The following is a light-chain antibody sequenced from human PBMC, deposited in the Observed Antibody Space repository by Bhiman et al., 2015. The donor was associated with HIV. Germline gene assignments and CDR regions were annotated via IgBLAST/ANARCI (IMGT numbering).Light chain of an antibody. CDR2: DVS. J-gene: IGLJ1*01. CDR1: SSDVGAHNF. CDR3: QSYDSSLNVYV. Sequence: QSALTQPASVSGSPGQSITISCSGTSSDVGAHNFVSWYQQHPDKAPRLIIYDVSQRPSGVPDRFSGSKSGTSASLAITGLQAEDEADYYCQSYDSSLNVYVFGTGTKVTVL. V-gene: IGLV2-11*01.